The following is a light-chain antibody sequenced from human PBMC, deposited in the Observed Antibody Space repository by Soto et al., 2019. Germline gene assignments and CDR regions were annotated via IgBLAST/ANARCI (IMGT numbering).Light chain of an antibody. J-gene: IGLJ3*02. Sequence: QSALTQPASVSGSPGQSITISCTGTSSDVGGYNFVSWYQQHPGKAPRLIIYEVSSRPSGVSYRFSGSKSGNTASLTISGLQAEXEADYYCSSYTLRNTLVLFGGGTKLTVL. CDR2: EVS. V-gene: IGLV2-14*01. CDR3: SSYTLRNTLVL. CDR1: SSDVGGYNF.